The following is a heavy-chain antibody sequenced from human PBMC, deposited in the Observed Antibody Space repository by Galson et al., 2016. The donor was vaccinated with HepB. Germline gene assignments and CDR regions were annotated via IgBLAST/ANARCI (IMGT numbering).Heavy chain of an antibody. Sequence: SLRLSCAAPGFTFKNYWMSWVRQAPGKGLEWVANIKPDGSDANYVDSVRGRFTISRDNAKNSLFLQMNVVRAEDTAVYYCATTRLSDNWGQGTLVTVSS. D-gene: IGHD3-16*01. CDR1: GFTFKNYW. J-gene: IGHJ4*02. CDR2: IKPDGSDA. CDR3: ATTRLSDN. V-gene: IGHV3-7*01.